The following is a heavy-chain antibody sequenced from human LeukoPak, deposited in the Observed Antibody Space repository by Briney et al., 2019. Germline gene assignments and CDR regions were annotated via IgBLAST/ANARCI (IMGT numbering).Heavy chain of an antibody. CDR1: GFTYSSCV. V-gene: IGHV3-23*01. J-gene: IGHJ4*02. Sequence: TGGSLRLSCATYGFTYSSCVMAWVRQAPGKGLKWVSSISGSGGSTYYADSVKGRFTISRDNSMNTLYLQMNSLTAEDTAVYYCAKRHCSSTHCYAFDYWGQGTLVTVSS. CDR2: ISGSGGST. CDR3: AKRHCSSTHCYAFDY. D-gene: IGHD2-2*01.